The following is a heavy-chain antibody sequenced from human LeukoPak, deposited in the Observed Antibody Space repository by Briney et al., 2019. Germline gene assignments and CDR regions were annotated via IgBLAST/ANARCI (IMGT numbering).Heavy chain of an antibody. Sequence: GGSLRLSCAASGFTFSSYAMHWVRQAPGKGLEWVAVISYDGSNKYYADSVKGRFTISRDNSKNTLYLQMNSLRAEDTAVYYCARGGYSYYYYYYMDVWGKGTTVTISS. J-gene: IGHJ6*03. CDR1: GFTFSSYA. D-gene: IGHD6-13*01. CDR2: ISYDGSNK. V-gene: IGHV3-30*04. CDR3: ARGGYSYYYYYYMDV.